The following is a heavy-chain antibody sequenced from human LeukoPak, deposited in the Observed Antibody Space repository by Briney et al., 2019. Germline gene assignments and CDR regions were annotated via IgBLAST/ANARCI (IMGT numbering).Heavy chain of an antibody. CDR3: AREFCSGANCYPMGAFDM. Sequence: GGSLRLSCATSGFTFSRNAMSWVRQAPGKGLEWVSAITGDSVGTHYADSVKGRFTISRDNSKNTLYLQMNSLRAEDTAVYYCAREFCSGANCYPMGAFDMWGQGTMVTVSS. CDR1: GFTFSRNA. J-gene: IGHJ3*02. D-gene: IGHD2-15*01. CDR2: ITGDSVGT. V-gene: IGHV3-23*01.